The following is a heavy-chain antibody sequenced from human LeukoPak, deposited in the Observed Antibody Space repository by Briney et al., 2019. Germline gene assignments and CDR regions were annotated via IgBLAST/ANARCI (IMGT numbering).Heavy chain of an antibody. Sequence: GGSLRLSCAASGFTFSSYSMNWVRQAPGKGLEWVSSISSSSSYIYYADSVTGRFTISRDNAKNSLYLQMNSLRAEDTAVYYCARDRQQLVDYWGQGTLVTVSS. CDR3: ARDRQQLVDY. J-gene: IGHJ4*02. D-gene: IGHD6-13*01. CDR1: GFTFSSYS. CDR2: ISSSSSYI. V-gene: IGHV3-21*01.